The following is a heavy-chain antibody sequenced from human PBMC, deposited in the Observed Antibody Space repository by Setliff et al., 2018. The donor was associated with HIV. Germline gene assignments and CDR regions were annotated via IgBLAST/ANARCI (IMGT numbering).Heavy chain of an antibody. CDR2: IFDSGTT. CDR3: ARQGGYKSTLMV. Sequence: PSETLSRTCTVSGGSITSYYWNWIQQSPGKGLEWIGYIFDSGTTKYNTSVTSRVTISVDASKNQFFLQLISVTAADTSVYYCARQGGYKSTLMVWGQGKLVTSPQ. CDR1: GGSITSYY. J-gene: IGHJ4*02. D-gene: IGHD3-10*01. V-gene: IGHV4-59*08.